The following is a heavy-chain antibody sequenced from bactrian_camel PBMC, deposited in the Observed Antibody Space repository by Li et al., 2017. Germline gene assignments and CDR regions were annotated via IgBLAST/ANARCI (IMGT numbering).Heavy chain of an antibody. CDR3: AKDDGGILGREYNY. V-gene: IGHV3S1*01. J-gene: IGHJ4*01. Sequence: VQLVESGGGLVQPGGSLRLSCAASGFTDPSYCVGWFRQAPGKQCELVSMIRSDGATTHADSVKGRFTISQDKAKNTLYLQMHSLKIEDTAMYYCAKDDGGILGREYNYWGQGTQVTV. CDR2: IRSDGAT. D-gene: IGHD5*01. CDR1: GFTDPSYC.